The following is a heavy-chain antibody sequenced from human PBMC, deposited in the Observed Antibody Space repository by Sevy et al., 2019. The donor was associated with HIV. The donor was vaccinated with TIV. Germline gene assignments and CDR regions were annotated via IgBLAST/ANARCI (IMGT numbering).Heavy chain of an antibody. J-gene: IGHJ5*02. D-gene: IGHD4-17*01. CDR2: MWFDGSNK. CDR3: ARDREFYDHGEYGPTSAPDL. Sequence: GGSLRLSCEASGFPFTNHGVHWVRQAPGKGLAWVALMWFDGSNKYYADSVKGRFTVSRDDSKNTLYLQMNSLRADDTAIYCCARDREFYDHGEYGPTSAPDLWGQGTLVTVSS. V-gene: IGHV3-33*08. CDR1: GFPFTNHG.